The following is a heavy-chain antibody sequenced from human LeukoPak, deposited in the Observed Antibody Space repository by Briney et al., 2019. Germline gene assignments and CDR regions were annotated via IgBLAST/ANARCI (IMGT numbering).Heavy chain of an antibody. D-gene: IGHD3-10*01. J-gene: IGHJ4*02. V-gene: IGHV3-30*18. CDR1: GFTFSNYD. CDR3: AKVPLRMVRGVMYYFDY. CDR2: ISYDGSNK. Sequence: PGGSLRLSCAASGFTFSNYDMHWVRQAPGKGLEWVAVISYDGSNKYYVDSVKGRFTISRDNSKNTLYLQMNSLRAEDTAVYYCAKVPLRMVRGVMYYFDYWGQGTLVTVSS.